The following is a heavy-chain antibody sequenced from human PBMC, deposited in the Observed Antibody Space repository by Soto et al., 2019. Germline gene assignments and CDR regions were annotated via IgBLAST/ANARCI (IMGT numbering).Heavy chain of an antibody. CDR3: AKDLGLNWFDP. CDR1: GVTFSSYA. J-gene: IGHJ5*02. Sequence: GGSLRLSCAASGVTFSSYAMSWVRQAPGKGLEWVSAISGSGGSTYYADSVKGRFTISRDNSKNTLYLQMNSLRAEDTAVYCCAKDLGLNWFDPWGQGTLVTVSS. D-gene: IGHD7-27*01. CDR2: ISGSGGST. V-gene: IGHV3-23*01.